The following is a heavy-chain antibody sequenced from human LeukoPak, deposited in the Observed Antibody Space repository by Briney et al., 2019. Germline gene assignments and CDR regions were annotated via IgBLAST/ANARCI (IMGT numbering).Heavy chain of an antibody. D-gene: IGHD4-23*01. CDR3: AWTTVATRWFDP. J-gene: IGHJ5*02. CDR2: INPSGGST. V-gene: IGHV1-46*01. CDR1: GYTFTSYY. Sequence: GASVKVSCKASGYTFTSYYMHWVRQAPGQGLEWMGIINPSGGSTSYAQKFQGRVTMTRDTSTSTVYMELSSLRSEDTAVYYCAWTTVATRWFDPWGQGTLVTVSS.